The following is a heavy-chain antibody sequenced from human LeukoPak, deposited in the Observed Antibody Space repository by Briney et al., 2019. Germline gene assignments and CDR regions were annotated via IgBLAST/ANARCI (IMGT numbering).Heavy chain of an antibody. J-gene: IGHJ4*02. CDR3: AKDQMYDYWSGSLFDH. V-gene: IGHV1-69*13. CDR2: IIPIFGTA. CDR1: GGTFSSYA. Sequence: ASVKVSCKASGGTFSSYAISWVRQAPGQGLEWMGGIIPIFGTANYAQKFQGRVTITADESTSTAYMELSSLRSEDTAVYYCAKDQMYDYWSGSLFDHWGQGTLVTVSS. D-gene: IGHD3-3*01.